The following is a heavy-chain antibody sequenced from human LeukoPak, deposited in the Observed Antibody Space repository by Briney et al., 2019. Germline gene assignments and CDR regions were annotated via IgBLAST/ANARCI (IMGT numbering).Heavy chain of an antibody. CDR2: GHSSGST. J-gene: IGHJ5*02. D-gene: IGHD2-2*01. Sequence: SETLSLTCTASGGSISCGNYYWSWIRQPAGKGLEWIGRGHSSGSTNYNPSLKSRVTISVDTSKNQFSLKLTSVTAADTAVYYCARGVGSATSNWFDPWGQGTLVTVSS. CDR1: GGSISCGNYY. CDR3: ARGVGSATSNWFDP. V-gene: IGHV4-61*02.